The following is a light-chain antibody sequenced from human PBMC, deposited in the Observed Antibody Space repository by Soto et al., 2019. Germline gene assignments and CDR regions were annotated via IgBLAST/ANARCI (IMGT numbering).Light chain of an antibody. Sequence: EIVLTQSPGTLSLSPGERATLSCRASQSVTSSLLAWHQQNPGQAPRLLIHGASNRAPGIPDRFSGSGSGTDFTLTISRLEPEDFAVYYCQEYGSSQWTFGQGTKVEIK. CDR3: QEYGSSQWT. CDR1: QSVTSSL. J-gene: IGKJ1*01. V-gene: IGKV3-20*01. CDR2: GAS.